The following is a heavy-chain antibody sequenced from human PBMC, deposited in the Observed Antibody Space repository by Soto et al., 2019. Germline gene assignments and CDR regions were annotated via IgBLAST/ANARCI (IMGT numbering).Heavy chain of an antibody. V-gene: IGHV5-10-1*01. CDR1: GYSFTSYW. D-gene: IGHD2-2*01. Sequence: RGESLKISCKGSGYSFTSYWISWVRQMPGKGLEWMGRIDPSDSYTNYSPSFQGHVTISADKSISTAYLQWSSLKASDTAMYYCARHPGYGVPAAMGYYYYYGMDVWGQGTTVTVSS. CDR2: IDPSDSYT. J-gene: IGHJ6*02. CDR3: ARHPGYGVPAAMGYYYYYGMDV.